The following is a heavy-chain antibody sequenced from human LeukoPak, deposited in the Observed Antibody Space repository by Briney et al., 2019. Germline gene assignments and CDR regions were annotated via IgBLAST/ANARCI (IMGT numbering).Heavy chain of an antibody. CDR1: GGSISSGSYY. D-gene: IGHD1-26*01. V-gene: IGHV4-61*02. J-gene: IGHJ4*02. CDR2: IYTSGST. CDR3: ASGLVGATTDY. Sequence: SETLSLTCTVSGGSISSGSYYWSWIRQPAGKGLEWIGRIYTSGSTNYNPSLKSRVTISVDTSKNQFSLKLSSATAADTAVYYCASGLVGATTDYWGQGTLVTVSS.